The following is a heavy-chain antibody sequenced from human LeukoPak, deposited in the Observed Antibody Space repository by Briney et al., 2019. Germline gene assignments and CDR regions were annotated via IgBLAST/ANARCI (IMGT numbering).Heavy chain of an antibody. J-gene: IGHJ4*02. CDR2: ISGSGGST. V-gene: IGHV3-23*01. Sequence: GGSLRLSCAASGFTFSSYAMSWVRQAPGKGLEWVSAISGSGGSTYYADSVKGRFTISRDNSKNTLYLQMNSLRAEDTAVYYCAKEPRLLWFGEFSYFDYWDQGTLVTVSS. CDR3: AKEPRLLWFGEFSYFDY. D-gene: IGHD3-10*01. CDR1: GFTFSSYA.